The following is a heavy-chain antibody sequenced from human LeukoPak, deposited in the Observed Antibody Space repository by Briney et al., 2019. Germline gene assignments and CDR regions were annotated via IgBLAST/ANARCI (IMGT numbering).Heavy chain of an antibody. Sequence: GGSLRLSCAASGFNFFTYGMHWVRQAPGKGLEWVAVIWYDGSNKYYADSVKGRFTISRDNAKNSLYLQMNSLRDEDTAVYYCARDSVVVVAATPMPYYYYGMDVWGQGTTVTVSS. D-gene: IGHD2-15*01. CDR2: IWYDGSNK. J-gene: IGHJ6*02. CDR3: ARDSVVVVAATPMPYYYYGMDV. CDR1: GFNFFTYG. V-gene: IGHV3-33*01.